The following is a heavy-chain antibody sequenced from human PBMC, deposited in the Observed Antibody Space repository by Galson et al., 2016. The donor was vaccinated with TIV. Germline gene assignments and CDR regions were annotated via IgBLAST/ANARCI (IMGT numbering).Heavy chain of an antibody. CDR2: ISWNSGST. CDR1: GFTFDDYA. CDR3: AKGQLRAARRFYYMDV. Sequence: SLRLSCAASGFTFDDYAMHWVRQVPGRGLEWVSVISWNSGSTVYADSVKGRFIISRDNAKKSLYLQMNSLRAEDTALYYCAKGQLRAARRFYYMDVWGKGTPVAVSS. D-gene: IGHD1-1*01. J-gene: IGHJ6*03. V-gene: IGHV3-9*01.